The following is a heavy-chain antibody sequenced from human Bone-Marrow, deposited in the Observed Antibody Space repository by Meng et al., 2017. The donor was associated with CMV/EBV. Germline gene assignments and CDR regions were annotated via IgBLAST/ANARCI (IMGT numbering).Heavy chain of an antibody. J-gene: IGHJ4*02. Sequence: GESLKISCAASGFTFSDHYMDWVRQAPGKGLEWVGRIRNKRDKVTTEYAASVKGRFSISRDDSNQSVHLQMNSLKTEDTAVYYCVRDSGDYYDDYWGQRTLVTVSS. CDR3: VRDSGDYYDDY. D-gene: IGHD1-26*01. CDR2: IRNKRDKVTT. V-gene: IGHV3-72*01. CDR1: GFTFSDHY.